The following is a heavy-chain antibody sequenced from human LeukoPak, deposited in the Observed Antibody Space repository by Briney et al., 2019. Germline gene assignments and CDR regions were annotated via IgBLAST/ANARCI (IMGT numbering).Heavy chain of an antibody. D-gene: IGHD3-3*01. V-gene: IGHV1-2*06. CDR1: GGTFSSYA. Sequence: ASVKVSCKASGGTFSSYAISWVRQAPGQGLEWMGRINPNSGGTNYAQKFQGRVTMTRDTSISTAYMELSRLRSDDTAVYYCARDARITIFGVVIIQASGNNWFDPWGQGTLVTVSS. J-gene: IGHJ5*02. CDR2: INPNSGGT. CDR3: ARDARITIFGVVIIQASGNNWFDP.